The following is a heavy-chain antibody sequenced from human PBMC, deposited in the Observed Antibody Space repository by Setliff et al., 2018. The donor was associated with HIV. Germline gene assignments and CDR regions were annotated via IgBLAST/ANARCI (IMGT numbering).Heavy chain of an antibody. Sequence: SETLSLTCSVLRYSVNSPYYWDWIRQPPGKGLEWIGSIYYSGSTYYNPSLKSRVTISVDTSKNQFSLKLRSVTAADTAVYWCAREDSSYHYFDSWGQGMLVTVSS. CDR2: IYYSGST. J-gene: IGHJ4*02. CDR3: AREDSSYHYFDS. D-gene: IGHD3-22*01. V-gene: IGHV4-38-2*02. CDR1: RYSVNSPYY.